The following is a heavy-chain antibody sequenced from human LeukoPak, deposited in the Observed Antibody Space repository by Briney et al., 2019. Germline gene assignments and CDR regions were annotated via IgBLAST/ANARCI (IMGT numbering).Heavy chain of an antibody. D-gene: IGHD5-18*01. CDR1: GFTFSTYA. Sequence: GGSLRLSCGASGFTFSTYAMSWVRQAPGKGLEWVSAISDSGGSTYYADSVKGRFTISRDNSRTTLYLQMNSLRAEDTAIYCCAKDRIQLWNYYFDYWGQGTLVTVSS. V-gene: IGHV3-23*01. CDR2: ISDSGGST. CDR3: AKDRIQLWNYYFDY. J-gene: IGHJ4*02.